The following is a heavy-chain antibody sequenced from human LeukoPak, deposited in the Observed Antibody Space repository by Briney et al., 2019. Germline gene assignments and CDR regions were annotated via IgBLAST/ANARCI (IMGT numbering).Heavy chain of an antibody. CDR3: ARHPRYCSGTSCYNFDC. CDR1: GYSFTSYW. D-gene: IGHD2-2*02. CDR2: IYPDDSDT. V-gene: IGHV5-51*01. J-gene: IGHJ4*02. Sequence: GESLKISCKVSGYSFTSYWIAWVRQMPGKGLEWMGIIYPDDSDTTYNPSFQGQVTIPADKSISTAYLQWSSLKASDTAMYYCARHPRYCSGTSCYNFDCWGQGTLVTVSS.